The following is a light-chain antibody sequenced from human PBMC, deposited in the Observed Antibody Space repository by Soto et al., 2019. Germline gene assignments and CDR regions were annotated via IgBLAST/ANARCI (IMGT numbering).Light chain of an antibody. CDR1: QSISSY. Sequence: DIQMTQSPSSLSASVGDRVTITCRASQSISSYLNWYQQKPGKAPKLLIYAASSLQSGVPSRFSGSGSGTDFTLTISSLQPEDFANYYCQQSYSNLTWTFGQGTKVDI. CDR3: QQSYSNLTWT. J-gene: IGKJ1*01. CDR2: AAS. V-gene: IGKV1-39*01.